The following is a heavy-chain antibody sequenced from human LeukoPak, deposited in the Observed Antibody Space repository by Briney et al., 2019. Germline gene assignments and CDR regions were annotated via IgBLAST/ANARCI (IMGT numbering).Heavy chain of an antibody. Sequence: GGSLRLSCAASGFTVSSNYMSWVRQAPGKGLEWVSVIYSGGSTYYADSVKGRFTISRDNSKNTLYLQMNSLRAEDTAVYYCAKDGAPEGTMIVVPHFDYWGQGTLVTVSS. D-gene: IGHD3-22*01. CDR3: AKDGAPEGTMIVVPHFDY. J-gene: IGHJ4*02. CDR1: GFTVSSNY. CDR2: IYSGGST. V-gene: IGHV3-53*05.